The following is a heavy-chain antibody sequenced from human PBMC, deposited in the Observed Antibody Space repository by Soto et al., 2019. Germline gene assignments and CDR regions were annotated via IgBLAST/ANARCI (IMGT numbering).Heavy chain of an antibody. V-gene: IGHV1-69*02. D-gene: IGHD2-2*01. Sequence: QVQLVQSGAEVKKPGSSVKVSCKASGGTFSSYTISWVRQAPGQGLEWMGRIIPILGIANYAQKFQGRVTITADTSTSTVYMELSSLRSEDTAVYYCARKGTVIIGYCSSTSCSDAFDIWGQGTMVTVSS. CDR2: IIPILGIA. CDR1: GGTFSSYT. CDR3: ARKGTVIIGYCSSTSCSDAFDI. J-gene: IGHJ3*02.